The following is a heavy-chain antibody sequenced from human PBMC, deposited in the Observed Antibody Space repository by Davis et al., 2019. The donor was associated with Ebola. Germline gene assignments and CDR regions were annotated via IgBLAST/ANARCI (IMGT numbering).Heavy chain of an antibody. CDR1: GGSISSGDYY. Sequence: SETLSLTCTVSGGSISSGDYYWSWIRQPPGKGLEWIGYIYYSGSTYYNPSLKSRVTISVDTSKNQFSLKLSSVTAADTAVYYCARVVTIFGVVTPLYYYYGMDVWGQGTTVTVSS. D-gene: IGHD3-3*01. CDR2: IYYSGST. J-gene: IGHJ6*02. CDR3: ARVVTIFGVVTPLYYYYGMDV. V-gene: IGHV4-30-4*01.